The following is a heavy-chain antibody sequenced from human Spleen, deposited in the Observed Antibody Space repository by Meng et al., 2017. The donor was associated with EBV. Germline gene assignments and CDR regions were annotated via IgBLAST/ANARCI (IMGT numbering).Heavy chain of an antibody. J-gene: IGHJ4*02. Sequence: QVQLRGAGPGRVRPSGTLSLTCAVSRGFITSGDWWSWVRQSPGKGLEWIGEIHHSGGTSYNPSLKSRVTISLDMSKDQFSLRLSSVTAADTAVYYCARAGYHRPASEYWGQGTLVTVSS. V-gene: IGHV4-4*02. CDR2: IHHSGGT. D-gene: IGHD2-15*01. CDR1: RGFITSGDW. CDR3: ARAGYHRPASEY.